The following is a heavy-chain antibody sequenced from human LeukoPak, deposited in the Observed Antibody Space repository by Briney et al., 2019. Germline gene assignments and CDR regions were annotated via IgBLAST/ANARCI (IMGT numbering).Heavy chain of an antibody. CDR1: GGSISSYY. D-gene: IGHD6-13*01. CDR2: IYYSGST. J-gene: IGHJ5*02. V-gene: IGHV4-59*01. CDR3: ARENHSRISP. Sequence: SETLSLTCTVSGGSISSYYWSWIRQPPGKGLEWIGYIYYSGSTNDNPSLKSRVPISVDTSKNQFSLKLSSVTAADTAVYYCARENHSRISPWGQGTLVTVSS.